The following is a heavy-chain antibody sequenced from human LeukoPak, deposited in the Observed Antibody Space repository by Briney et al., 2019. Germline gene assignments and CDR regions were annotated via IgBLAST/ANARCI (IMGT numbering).Heavy chain of an antibody. V-gene: IGHV3-43D*03. J-gene: IGHJ6*03. CDR1: GFTFDDYA. Sequence: GGSLRLSCAASGFTFDDYAMHWVRQAPGKGLEWVSLISWDGGSTYYADSVKGRFTISRDNSKNSLYLQMNSLRAEDTALYYCAKSAALGPYYYYYYMDVWGKGTTVTVSS. CDR3: AKSAALGPYYYYYYMDV. CDR2: ISWDGGST. D-gene: IGHD6-13*01.